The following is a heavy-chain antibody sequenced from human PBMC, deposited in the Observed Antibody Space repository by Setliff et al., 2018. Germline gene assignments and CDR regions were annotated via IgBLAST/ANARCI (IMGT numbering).Heavy chain of an antibody. J-gene: IGHJ3*02. CDR3: ARGLRQNRSNSDVFDI. V-gene: IGHV1-8*02. CDR1: GYTFTSYY. D-gene: IGHD4-4*01. CDR2: MNPNSGNT. Sequence: ASVKVSCKASGYTFTSYYMHWVRQAPGQGLEWMGWMNPNSGNTGYAQKFQGRVTMTRNTSISTVYMELSSLRYEDMAVYYCARGLRQNRSNSDVFDIWGQGTVVTVSS.